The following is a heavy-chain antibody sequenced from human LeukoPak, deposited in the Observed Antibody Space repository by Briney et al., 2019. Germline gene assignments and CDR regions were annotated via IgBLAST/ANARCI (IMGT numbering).Heavy chain of an antibody. J-gene: IGHJ4*02. CDR3: GRRFCISCPLDF. Sequence: GGSLRLSCVGSGFNVTTNNMYWVRQAPGKGLECVSAFHAGGGPDYADSVRDRFTISRDNSKNTLYLQMNSLRAEDTAVYFCGRRFCISCPLDFWGRGTLVTVSS. D-gene: IGHD3-3*01. CDR1: GFNVTTNN. CDR2: FHAGGGP. V-gene: IGHV3-66*04.